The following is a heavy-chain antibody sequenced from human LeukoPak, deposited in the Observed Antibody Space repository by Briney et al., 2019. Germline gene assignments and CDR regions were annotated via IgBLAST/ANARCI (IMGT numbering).Heavy chain of an antibody. Sequence: GGSLKLSCTASGFTFGDYAMSWVRQAPGKGLGWLGFIRSKAYGGTTEYAASVKGRFTISRDDSKSIAYLQMNSLETEDTAVYYCTRGWLQFDYWGQGTLVTVSS. CDR2: IRSKAYGGTT. V-gene: IGHV3-49*04. J-gene: IGHJ4*02. CDR3: TRGWLQFDY. D-gene: IGHD5-24*01. CDR1: GFTFGDYA.